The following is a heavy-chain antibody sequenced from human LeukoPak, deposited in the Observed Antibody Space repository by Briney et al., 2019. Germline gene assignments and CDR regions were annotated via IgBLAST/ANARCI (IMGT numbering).Heavy chain of an antibody. D-gene: IGHD2-2*01. CDR2: INHSGST. CDR1: GGSFSGYY. Sequence: SETLSLNCAVYGGSFSGYYWSWIRQPPGKGLEWIGEINHSGSTNYNPSLKSRVTISVDTSKNQFSLKLSSVTAADTAVYYCARGIVVVPAAISPYYYYYGMDVWGQGTTVTVSS. J-gene: IGHJ6*02. V-gene: IGHV4-34*01. CDR3: ARGIVVVPAAISPYYYYYGMDV.